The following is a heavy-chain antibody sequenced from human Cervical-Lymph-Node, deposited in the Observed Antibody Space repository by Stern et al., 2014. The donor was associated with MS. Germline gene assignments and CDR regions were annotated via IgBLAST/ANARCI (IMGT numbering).Heavy chain of an antibody. CDR2: IIPIIGLP. D-gene: IGHD2-15*01. CDR1: GGTFSSSYA. J-gene: IGHJ5*02. V-gene: IGHV1-69*09. CDR3: ARGIVTNRPAATLHNLFDP. Sequence: VQLVESGAEVKKPGSSVNVSCKASGGTFSSSYAVSWVRQAPGQGLEWMGRIIPIIGLPNSAQKVQTRLTITAAQSTRPDYMVLSSLTSEDSAVYYCARGIVTNRPAATLHNLFDPWGQGTLVTVSS.